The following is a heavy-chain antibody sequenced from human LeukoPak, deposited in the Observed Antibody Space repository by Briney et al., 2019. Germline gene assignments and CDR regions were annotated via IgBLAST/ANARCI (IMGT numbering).Heavy chain of an antibody. Sequence: GASVKVSRKASGYTFTGYYMHWVRQAPGQGLEWMGWINPNSGGTNYAQKFQGRVTMTRDTSISTAYMELSRLRSDDTAVYYCARVLVVPAAGMDVWGQGTTVTVSS. CDR1: GYTFTGYY. D-gene: IGHD2-2*01. J-gene: IGHJ6*02. V-gene: IGHV1-2*02. CDR3: ARVLVVPAAGMDV. CDR2: INPNSGGT.